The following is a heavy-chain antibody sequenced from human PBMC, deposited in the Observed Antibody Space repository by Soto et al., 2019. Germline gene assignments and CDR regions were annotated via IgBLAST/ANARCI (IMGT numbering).Heavy chain of an antibody. V-gene: IGHV4-31*03. Sequence: SETLSLTCTVSGGSISSGGYYWSWIRQHPGKGLEWVGYIYYSGSTYYNPSLKSRVTISVDTSKNQFSLKLSSVTAADTAVYYCAGGVENYSVYWGQGPLVTVSS. CDR3: AGGVENYSVY. CDR2: IYYSGST. CDR1: GGSISSGGYY. J-gene: IGHJ4*02.